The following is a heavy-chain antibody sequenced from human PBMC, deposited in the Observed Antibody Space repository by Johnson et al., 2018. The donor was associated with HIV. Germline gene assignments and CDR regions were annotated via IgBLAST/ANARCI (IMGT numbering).Heavy chain of an antibody. CDR2: ISGSGGST. V-gene: IGHV3-23*04. D-gene: IGHD3-22*01. CDR1: GFTFSSYA. CDR3: ARALYFYDSTSPLESEAFDI. J-gene: IGHJ3*02. Sequence: EKLVESGGGLVQPGGSLRLSCAASGFTFSSYAMSWVRQAPGKGLEWVSAISGSGGSTYYADSVKGRFTISRDNSKNTLYLQMNTLRAEDTALYYCARALYFYDSTSPLESEAFDIWGQGTMVTVSS.